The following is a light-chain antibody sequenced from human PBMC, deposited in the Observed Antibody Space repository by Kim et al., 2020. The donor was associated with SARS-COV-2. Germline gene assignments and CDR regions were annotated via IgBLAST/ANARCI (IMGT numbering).Light chain of an antibody. V-gene: IGKV1D-16*01. CDR2: AAS. CDR1: QGISSW. J-gene: IGKJ3*01. Sequence: DIKMTQSPSSLSASVGDRVTITCRASQGISSWLAWYQKKPEKAPKSLINAASSLQSGVPSRFSGSGSGTDFTLTISSLQPEDFATYYCQHYDTYPRTFGPGTKLHIK. CDR3: QHYDTYPRT.